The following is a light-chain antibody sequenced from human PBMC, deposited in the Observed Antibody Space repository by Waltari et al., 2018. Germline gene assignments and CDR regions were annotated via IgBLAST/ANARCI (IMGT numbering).Light chain of an antibody. Sequence: DIPMTKSPSTLSASVGDRVTITCRASQSISSWLAWYQQKAGKAPKLLINTASNLESGVPSRFSGSGSGTEFTLTISGLQPDDFATYYCQQYDVSALNFGGGTKVEFK. CDR1: QSISSW. CDR3: QQYDVSALN. J-gene: IGKJ4*01. V-gene: IGKV1-5*03. CDR2: TAS.